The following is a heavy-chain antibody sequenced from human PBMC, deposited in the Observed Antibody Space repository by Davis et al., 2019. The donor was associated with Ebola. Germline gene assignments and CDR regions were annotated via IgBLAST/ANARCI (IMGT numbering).Heavy chain of an antibody. CDR3: ARAFVRQQLVRLYDY. Sequence: GESLKISCAASGFTFSSYAMHWVRQAPGKGLEWVAVISYDGSNKYYADSVTGRFTISRDNSKNTRYLQMNRLGAEDTAVYYCARAFVRQQLVRLYDYWGQGTLVTVSS. V-gene: IGHV3-30-3*01. J-gene: IGHJ4*02. CDR1: GFTFSSYA. CDR2: ISYDGSNK. D-gene: IGHD6-13*01.